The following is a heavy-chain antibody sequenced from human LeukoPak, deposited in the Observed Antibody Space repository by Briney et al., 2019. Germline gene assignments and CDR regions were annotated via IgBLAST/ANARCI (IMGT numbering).Heavy chain of an antibody. CDR1: GGTFSSYA. V-gene: IGHV1-69*06. CDR2: IIPIFGTA. Sequence: SVKVSCKASGGTFSSYAISWVRQAPGQGLEWMGGIIPIFGTANYAQKFQGRVTITADKSTSTAYMELSSLRSEDTAVYYCARASTPYAPAFYGIDVWGKGTTVTVSS. J-gene: IGHJ6*04. D-gene: IGHD2-2*01. CDR3: ARASTPYAPAFYGIDV.